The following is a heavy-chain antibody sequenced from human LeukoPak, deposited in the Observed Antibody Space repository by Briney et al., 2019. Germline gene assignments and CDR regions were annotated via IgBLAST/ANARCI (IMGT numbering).Heavy chain of an antibody. Sequence: KASETLSLTCTVSGGSISSYYWSWIRQPAGKGLEWIGRIYNSGSTNYNPSLKSRVTMSVDTSKNQFSLKVSFVTAADTAVYYCARDWSGSANWFDPWGQGTLVIVSS. CDR2: IYNSGST. J-gene: IGHJ5*02. CDR1: GGSISSYY. V-gene: IGHV4-4*07. CDR3: ARDWSGSANWFDP. D-gene: IGHD1-26*01.